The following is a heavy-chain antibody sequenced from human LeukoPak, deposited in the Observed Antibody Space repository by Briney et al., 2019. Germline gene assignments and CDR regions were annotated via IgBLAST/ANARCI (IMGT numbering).Heavy chain of an antibody. V-gene: IGHV7-4-1*02. D-gene: IGHD2-15*01. CDR1: GYTFTGYY. Sequence: ASVKVSCKASGYTFTGYYMHWVRQAPGQGLEWMGWINTNTGNPTYAQGFTGRFVFSLDTSVSTAYLQISSLKAEDTAVYYCAREFGVVAAPHYYYYYMDVWGKGTTVTVSS. CDR3: AREFGVVAAPHYYYYYMDV. CDR2: INTNTGNP. J-gene: IGHJ6*03.